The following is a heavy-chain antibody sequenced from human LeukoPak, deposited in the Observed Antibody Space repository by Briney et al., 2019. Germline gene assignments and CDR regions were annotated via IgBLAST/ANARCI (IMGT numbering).Heavy chain of an antibody. CDR2: INHSGST. D-gene: IGHD2-21*02. V-gene: IGHV4-34*01. J-gene: IGHJ4*02. CDR1: GGSFSGYY. Sequence: PSETLSLTCAVYGGSFSGYYWSWIRQPPGKGLEWIGEINHSGSTNYNPSLKSRVTISVDTSKNQFSLKLSSVTAADTAVYYCARAGEKVVTVILPFDYWGQGTLVTVSS. CDR3: ARAGEKVVTVILPFDY.